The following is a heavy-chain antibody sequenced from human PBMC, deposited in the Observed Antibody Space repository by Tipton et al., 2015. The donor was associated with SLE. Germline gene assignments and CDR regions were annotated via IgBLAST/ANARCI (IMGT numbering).Heavy chain of an antibody. Sequence: TLSLTCTVSGGPISSSSYYWGWIRQPPGKGLEWIGSIYYSGSTYHNPSLKSRLTISVDTPKNQFSLKLSSVTAADTAVYYCASITRDGADDYWGQGTLVTVSS. V-gene: IGHV4-39*01. D-gene: IGHD1-14*01. CDR2: IYYSGST. CDR1: GGPISSSSYY. J-gene: IGHJ4*02. CDR3: ASITRDGADDY.